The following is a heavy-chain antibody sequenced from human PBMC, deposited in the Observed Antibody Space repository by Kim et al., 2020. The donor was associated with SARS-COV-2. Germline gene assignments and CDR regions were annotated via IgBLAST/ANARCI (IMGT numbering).Heavy chain of an antibody. J-gene: IGHJ6*02. D-gene: IGHD3-10*01. CDR3: ARNYYGSGSYYYYYYYMDV. CDR1: GYTFTSYA. V-gene: IGHV1-3*04. CDR2: ISSGYGNT. Sequence: ASVKVFCKASGYTFTSYAMHWVRQAPGQRLEWMGWISSGYGNTKYSQKFQGRVTITRDTSASTAYMELSSLRSEDTAVYYCARNYYGSGSYYYYYYYMDVWGQGTAVTVSS.